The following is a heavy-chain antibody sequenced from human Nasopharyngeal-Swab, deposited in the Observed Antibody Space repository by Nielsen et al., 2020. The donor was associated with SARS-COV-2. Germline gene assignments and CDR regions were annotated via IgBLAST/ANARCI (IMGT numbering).Heavy chain of an antibody. J-gene: IGHJ3*02. CDR1: GYSFTSYW. Sequence: KVSCKGSGYSFTSYWIGWVRQMPGKGLEWMGIIYPGDSGTRYSPSFQGQVTISADKSISTAYLQWSSLKASDTAMYYCASGLVVVTAIRRSSYAFDIWGQGTMVTVSS. V-gene: IGHV5-51*01. CDR3: ASGLVVVTAIRRSSYAFDI. D-gene: IGHD2-21*02. CDR2: IYPGDSGT.